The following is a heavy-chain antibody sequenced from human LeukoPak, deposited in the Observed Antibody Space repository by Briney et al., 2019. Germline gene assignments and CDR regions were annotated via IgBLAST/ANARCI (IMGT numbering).Heavy chain of an antibody. V-gene: IGHV4-59*11. CDR1: GVSITTHY. J-gene: IGHJ4*02. CDR3: ARGERPGCDF. CDR2: ISYSGST. Sequence: NASETLSLTCTVSGVSITTHYWSWIRQPPGKGLEWLGYISYSGSTNYNPSLKSRVTISMDTSKNQFSLKLNSVTAADTAVYHCARGERPGCDFWGLGTLVTVSS. D-gene: IGHD3-16*01.